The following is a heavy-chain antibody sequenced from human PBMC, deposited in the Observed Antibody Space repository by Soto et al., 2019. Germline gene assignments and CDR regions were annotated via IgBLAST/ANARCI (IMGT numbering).Heavy chain of an antibody. CDR3: AKEMTTVGDSYWYFDL. CDR2: ISYDGSNK. J-gene: IGHJ2*01. D-gene: IGHD4-17*01. Sequence: QVQLVESGGGVVQPGRSLRLSCAASGFTFSSYGMHWVRQAPGKGLEWVAVISYDGSNKYYADSVKGRFTISSDNSKNRLYLQLNSLRAEDTAVYYCAKEMTTVGDSYWYFDLWGRGTLVTVSS. V-gene: IGHV3-30*18. CDR1: GFTFSSYG.